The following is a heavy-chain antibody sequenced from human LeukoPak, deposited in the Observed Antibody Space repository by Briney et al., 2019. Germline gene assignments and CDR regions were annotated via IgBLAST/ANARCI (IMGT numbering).Heavy chain of an antibody. V-gene: IGHV1-69*04. CDR1: GRTFSSYA. D-gene: IGHD4-11*01. J-gene: IGHJ6*02. Sequence: ASVKVSCKASGRTFSSYAISWVRQAPGQGLEWMGRIIPILGIANYAQKFRGRVTITADKSTSTAYMELSSLRSEDTAVYYCARGTTVTTSNYYYYGMDVWGQGTTVTVSS. CDR2: IIPILGIA. CDR3: ARGTTVTTSNYYYYGMDV.